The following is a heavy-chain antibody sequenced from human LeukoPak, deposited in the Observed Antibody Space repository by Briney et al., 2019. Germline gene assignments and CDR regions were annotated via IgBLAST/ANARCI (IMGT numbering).Heavy chain of an antibody. CDR1: GFTFKDYW. J-gene: IGHJ3*02. CDR3: AREESSQGAFDI. V-gene: IGHV3-53*01. D-gene: IGHD2-2*01. CDR2: IYSGGST. Sequence: GGSLRLSCAASGFTFKDYWMSWVRQAPGKGLEWVSVIYSGGSTYYADSVKGRFTISRDNSKNTLYLQMNSLRAEDTAVYYCAREESSQGAFDIWGQGTMVTVSS.